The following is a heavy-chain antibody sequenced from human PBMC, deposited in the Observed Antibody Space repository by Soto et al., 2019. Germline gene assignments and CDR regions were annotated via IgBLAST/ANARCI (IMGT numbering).Heavy chain of an antibody. J-gene: IGHJ5*02. CDR1: GFTFSSYG. D-gene: IGHD1-1*01. CDR2: IWYDGSNK. CDR3: ARDRDGYNYLSTMFDP. V-gene: IGHV3-33*01. Sequence: GGSLRLSCAASGFTFSSYGMHWVRQAPGKGLEWVAVIWYDGSNKYYADSVKGRFTISRDNSKNTLYLQMNSLRAEDTAVYYCARDRDGYNYLSTMFDPWGQGTLVTVSS.